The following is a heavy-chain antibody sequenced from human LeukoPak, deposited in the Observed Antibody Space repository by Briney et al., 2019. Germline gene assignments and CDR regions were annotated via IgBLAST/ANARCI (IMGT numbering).Heavy chain of an antibody. J-gene: IGHJ6*03. CDR3: ASLVVPAVRVPLGYYMDV. CDR2: IYYSGST. Sequence: GSLRLSCAASGFTFSSYAMGWVRQAPGKGLEWIGYIYYSGSTNYNPSLKSRVTISVDTSKNQFSLKLSSVTAADTAVYYCASLVVPAVRVPLGYYMDVWGKGTTVTVSS. D-gene: IGHD2-2*01. CDR1: GFTFSSYA. V-gene: IGHV4-59*01.